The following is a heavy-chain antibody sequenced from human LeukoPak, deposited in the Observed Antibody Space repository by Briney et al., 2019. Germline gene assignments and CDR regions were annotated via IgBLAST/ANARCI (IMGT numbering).Heavy chain of an antibody. V-gene: IGHV3-21*01. D-gene: IGHD3-22*01. CDR3: ARDSDSSGYCDY. CDR2: ISSSSSYI. J-gene: IGHJ4*02. Sequence: GGSLRLSCAASGFTFSSYGMHWVRQAPGKGLEWVSSISSSSSYIYYADSVKGRFTISRDNAKNSLYLQMNSLRAEDTAVYYCARDSDSSGYCDYWGQGTLVTVSS. CDR1: GFTFSSYG.